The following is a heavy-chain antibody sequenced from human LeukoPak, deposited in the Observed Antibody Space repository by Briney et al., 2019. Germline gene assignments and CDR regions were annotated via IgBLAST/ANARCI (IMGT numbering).Heavy chain of an antibody. CDR2: IKHSGST. Sequence: SETLSLTCAVYGGSFSGYYWSWIRQPPGKGLEWSGEIKHSGSTYYNPSLKSRVTISIDTSKNQFSLNLSSVTAADMAVYYCARHWCTSTSCYSLFDYWGQGTLVTVSS. CDR3: ARHWCTSTSCYSLFDY. J-gene: IGHJ4*02. V-gene: IGHV4-34*01. CDR1: GGSFSGYY. D-gene: IGHD2-2*01.